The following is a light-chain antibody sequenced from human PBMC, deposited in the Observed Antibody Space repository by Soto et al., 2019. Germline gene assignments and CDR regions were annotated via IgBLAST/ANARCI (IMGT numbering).Light chain of an antibody. V-gene: IGKV2-28*01. Sequence: DIVMIQSPLSLPVTPGEPASISCRSSQSLLHSNGYNYLDWYLQKPGQSPQLLIYLGSNRASGVPDRFSGSGSGTDFTLKISRVEAEDVGVYYCMQALQTPLTFGGGTK. CDR1: QSLLHSNGYNY. CDR3: MQALQTPLT. CDR2: LGS. J-gene: IGKJ4*01.